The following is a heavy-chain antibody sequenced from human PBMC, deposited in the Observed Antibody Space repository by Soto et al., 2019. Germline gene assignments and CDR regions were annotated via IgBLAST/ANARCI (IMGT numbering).Heavy chain of an antibody. CDR3: ARGSSSGWYPDLDY. CDR2: MNPNSGNT. V-gene: IGHV1-8*01. Sequence: QVPLVQSGAEVKKPGASVKVSCKASGYAFTSYDINWVRQATGQGLEWMGWMNPNSGNTGYAQKFQGRVTMTRNTSISTAYMELSSLRSEDTAVYYCARGSSSGWYPDLDYWGQGTLVTVSS. CDR1: GYAFTSYD. D-gene: IGHD6-19*01. J-gene: IGHJ4*02.